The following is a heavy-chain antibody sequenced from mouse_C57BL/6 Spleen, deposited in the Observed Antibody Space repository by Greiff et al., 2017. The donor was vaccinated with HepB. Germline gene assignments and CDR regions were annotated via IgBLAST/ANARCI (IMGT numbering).Heavy chain of an antibody. Sequence: VQLPQSGPGLVQPSQSLSITCPVSGFSLTSYGVHWVRQSPGKGLEWLGVIWRGGSTDYNAAFMSRLSITKDNSKSQVFFKMNSLQADDTAIYYCAKSYYGSFYAMDYWGQGTSVTVSS. V-gene: IGHV2-5*01. D-gene: IGHD1-1*01. CDR1: GFSLTSYG. CDR3: AKSYYGSFYAMDY. J-gene: IGHJ4*01. CDR2: IWRGGST.